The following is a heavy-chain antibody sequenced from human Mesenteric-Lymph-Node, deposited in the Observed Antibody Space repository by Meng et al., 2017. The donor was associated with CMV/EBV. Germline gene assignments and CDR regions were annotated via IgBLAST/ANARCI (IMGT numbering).Heavy chain of an antibody. D-gene: IGHD4/OR15-4a*01. CDR1: GYTFTSYA. CDR2: ISPHSGGI. V-gene: IGHV1-2*02. J-gene: IGHJ4*02. Sequence: ASVKVSCKASGYTFTSYAMNWVRQAPGQGLEWMGWISPHSGGINLAQKFQGRVTMTRDTSINTAYMEISRLRSDDTAIYYCARYGVNEYYFDYWGQGTLVTVSS. CDR3: ARYGVNEYYFDY.